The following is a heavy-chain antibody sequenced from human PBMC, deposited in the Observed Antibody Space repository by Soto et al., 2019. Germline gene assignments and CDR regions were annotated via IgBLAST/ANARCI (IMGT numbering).Heavy chain of an antibody. D-gene: IGHD2-21*02. J-gene: IGHJ4*02. CDR3: ARRGGGVVLTATTPFDY. CDR1: SGSISTANW. CDR2: IYHSGST. V-gene: IGHV4-4*02. Sequence: QVPLQESGPRLVRPSGTLSLTCTVSSGSISTANWWSWVRQPPGRGLEWIGEIYHSGSTNYNLSLQSRVTLSVDKSKSQVSLRLSSVTAADTAMYYCARRGGGVVLTATTPFDYWGQGTLVTVSS.